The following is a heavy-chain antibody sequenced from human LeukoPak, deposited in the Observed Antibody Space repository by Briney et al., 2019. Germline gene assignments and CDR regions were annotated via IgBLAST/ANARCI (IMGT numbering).Heavy chain of an antibody. D-gene: IGHD3-22*01. Sequence: ASVKVSCKASGYTFTSYGISWVRQAPGQGLEWMGWISAYNGNTNYAQKLQGRVTMTTDTSTSTAYMELRSLRSDDTAVYYCARDRRYYDSSGPNFDYWGQGTLVTVSS. CDR1: GYTFTSYG. CDR2: ISAYNGNT. J-gene: IGHJ4*02. V-gene: IGHV1-18*01. CDR3: ARDRRYYDSSGPNFDY.